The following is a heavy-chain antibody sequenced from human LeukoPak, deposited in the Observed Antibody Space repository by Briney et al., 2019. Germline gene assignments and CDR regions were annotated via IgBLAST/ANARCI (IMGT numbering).Heavy chain of an antibody. D-gene: IGHD3-10*02. V-gene: IGHV4-30-2*01. Sequence: SQTLSLTCTVSGGSIISGGYYWSWIRQPPGKGLEWIGYIYHTGITYNNPSLKSRVTISVDRSKNQFSLELTSVTAADTAVYYCAREMLDNHWFDPWGQGTLVTVSS. CDR2: IYHTGIT. J-gene: IGHJ5*02. CDR1: GGSIISGGYY. CDR3: AREMLDNHWFDP.